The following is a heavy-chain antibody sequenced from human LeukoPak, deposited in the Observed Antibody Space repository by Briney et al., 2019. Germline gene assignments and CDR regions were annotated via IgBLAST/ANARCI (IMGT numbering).Heavy chain of an antibody. CDR3: ARSIAAAYYFDY. CDR1: GGSISSYY. Sequence: SETLSLTCTVSGGSISSYYWSWIRQPPGKGPEWIGYIYYSGSTNYNPSLKSRVTISVDTSKNQFSLKLSSVTAADTAVYYCARSIAAAYYFDYWGQGALVTVSS. CDR2: IYYSGST. D-gene: IGHD6-13*01. V-gene: IGHV4-59*01. J-gene: IGHJ4*02.